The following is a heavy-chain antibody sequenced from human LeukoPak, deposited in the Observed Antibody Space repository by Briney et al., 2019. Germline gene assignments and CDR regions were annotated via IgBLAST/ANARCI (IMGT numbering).Heavy chain of an antibody. Sequence: GGSLRLSCAASGFTFSSYAMSWVRQAPGKGLEWVSAISGSGGSTYYADSVKGRFTISRDNSKNTLYLQMNSLRAEDTAVYYCARGEVRMVRGVVEIWGQGTMVTVSA. CDR3: ARGEVRMVRGVVEI. V-gene: IGHV3-23*01. D-gene: IGHD3-10*01. CDR1: GFTFSSYA. J-gene: IGHJ3*02. CDR2: ISGSGGST.